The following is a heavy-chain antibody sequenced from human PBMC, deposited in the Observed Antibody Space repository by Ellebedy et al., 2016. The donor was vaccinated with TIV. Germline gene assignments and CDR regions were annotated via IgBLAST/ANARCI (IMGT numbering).Heavy chain of an antibody. J-gene: IGHJ4*02. CDR3: AKAIFPSSTGPFDY. Sequence: GESLKISCAASGFTFSSYGMHWVRQAPGKGLEWVSLIRWDGGSTYYADSVKGRFTISRDNSKNSLYLQMNSLRTEDTAVYYCAKAIFPSSTGPFDYWGQGTLVTVSS. V-gene: IGHV3-43*01. D-gene: IGHD1-1*01. CDR1: GFTFSSYG. CDR2: IRWDGGST.